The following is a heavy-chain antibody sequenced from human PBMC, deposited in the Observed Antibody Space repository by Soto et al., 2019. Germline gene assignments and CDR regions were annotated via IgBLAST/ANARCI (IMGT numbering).Heavy chain of an antibody. CDR2: IDPSDSYT. J-gene: IGHJ4*02. Sequence: EVQLVQSGAEVKKPGESLRMSCKGSGYSFTSYWISWVRQMPGKGLEWMGRIDPSDSYTNYSPSFQGHVTISADKSISTAYVQWSSLKASDTAMYYCARHVMGARGWVEEPLWGQGTLVTVSS. V-gene: IGHV5-10-1*01. CDR3: ARHVMGARGWVEEPL. CDR1: GYSFTSYW. D-gene: IGHD1-1*01.